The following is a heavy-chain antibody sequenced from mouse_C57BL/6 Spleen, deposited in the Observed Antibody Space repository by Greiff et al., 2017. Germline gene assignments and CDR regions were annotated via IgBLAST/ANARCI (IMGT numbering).Heavy chain of an antibody. CDR3: ARQDTTEGAMDY. CDR2: ISSGGSYT. Sequence: EVKLMESGGDLVKPGGSLKLSCAASGFTFSSYGMSWVRQTPDKRLEWVATISSGGSYTYYPDSVKGRFTISRDNAKNTLYLQMSSLKSEDTAMYYCARQDTTEGAMDYWGQGTSVTVSS. CDR1: GFTFSSYG. D-gene: IGHD1-1*01. V-gene: IGHV5-6*01. J-gene: IGHJ4*01.